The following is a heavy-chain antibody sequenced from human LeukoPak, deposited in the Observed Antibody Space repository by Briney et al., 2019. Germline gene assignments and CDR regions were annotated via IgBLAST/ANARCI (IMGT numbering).Heavy chain of an antibody. V-gene: IGHV1-8*01. CDR3: ARVNGDIDY. CDR1: GYTFTRYD. Sequence: ASVKVSCKASGYTFTRYDTNWVRQTTGQGLEWMGWMNPNSGHTGYAQKFQGRVTITRDSSISTTYMELSSLTSEDTAVCYSARVNGDIDYWGQGTLVTVSS. J-gene: IGHJ4*02. CDR2: MNPNSGHT. D-gene: IGHD4-17*01.